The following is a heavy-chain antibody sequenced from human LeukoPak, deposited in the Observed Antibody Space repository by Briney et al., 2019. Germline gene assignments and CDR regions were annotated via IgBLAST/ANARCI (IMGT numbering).Heavy chain of an antibody. D-gene: IGHD4-23*01. V-gene: IGHV5-51*01. CDR1: GYSFSNYW. CDR3: ARRRGDNWESYYNYYMDI. Sequence: GESLKISCKGSGYSFSNYWIVWVRQMPGKGLEWMGIIYPGDSDTRYSPSFQGQVSISADKYISTAYLQWSSLKASDTAMYYCARRRGDNWESYYNYYMDIWGNGTTVTVSS. J-gene: IGHJ6*03. CDR2: IYPGDSDT.